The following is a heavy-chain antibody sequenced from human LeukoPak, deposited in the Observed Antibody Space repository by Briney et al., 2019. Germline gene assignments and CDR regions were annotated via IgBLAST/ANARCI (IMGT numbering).Heavy chain of an antibody. Sequence: GGSLRLSCAASGFTFSTYGMNWVRQAPGKGLEWVSTISGSGGSTYYADSVKGRFTISRDNSKNTLYLQMNSLRAEDTAVYYCAKDRSYSSSWYVARPNYYMDVWGKGTTVTISS. V-gene: IGHV3-23*01. D-gene: IGHD6-13*01. CDR2: ISGSGGST. CDR3: AKDRSYSSSWYVARPNYYMDV. CDR1: GFTFSTYG. J-gene: IGHJ6*03.